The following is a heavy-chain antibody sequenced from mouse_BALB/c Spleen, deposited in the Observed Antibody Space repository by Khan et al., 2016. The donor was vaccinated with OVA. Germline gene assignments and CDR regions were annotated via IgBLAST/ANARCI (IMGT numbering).Heavy chain of an antibody. J-gene: IGHJ4*01. CDR3: ARSLYYSYGYALDC. CDR1: GYSITSDYA. CDR2: ISSAGGS. D-gene: IGHD2-14*01. Sequence: EVQLVESGPGLVKPSQSPSLTCTVTGYSITSDYAWNWIRQFPGNKLEWMGYISSAGGSSYNPSLKSRISITRDTSKNQFFLQLKSVTAEDTATYYCARSLYYSYGYALDCWGRGTLVTVSS. V-gene: IGHV3-2*02.